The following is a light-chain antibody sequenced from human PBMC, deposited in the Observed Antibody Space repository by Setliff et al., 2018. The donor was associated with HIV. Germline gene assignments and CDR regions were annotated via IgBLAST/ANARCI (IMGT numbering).Light chain of an antibody. CDR1: SSDIGDLNY. CDR3: SSYAGSSNFVI. J-gene: IGLJ2*01. CDR2: EVN. V-gene: IGLV2-8*01. Sequence: QSVLTQPPSASGSPGQSVTISCTGTSSDIGDLNYVSWYQQYPGKAPKLMIYEVNKRPSGVPGRFSGSKSGNTASLTVSGLQADDEADYYCSSYAGSSNFVIFGGGTKVTVL.